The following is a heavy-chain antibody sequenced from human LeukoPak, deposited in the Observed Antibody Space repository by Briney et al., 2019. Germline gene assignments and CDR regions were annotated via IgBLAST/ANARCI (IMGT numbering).Heavy chain of an antibody. CDR1: GFTFSSYA. Sequence: GGSLRLSCSASGFTFSSYAMHWVRQAPGKGLEYVSAISSNGGSTYYADSVKGRFTTSRDNSKNTLYLQMSSLRAEDTAVYYCVRDGVGATTYFGYFDHWGQGNLVTVSS. V-gene: IGHV3-64D*06. CDR2: ISSNGGST. D-gene: IGHD1-26*01. J-gene: IGHJ4*02. CDR3: VRDGVGATTYFGYFDH.